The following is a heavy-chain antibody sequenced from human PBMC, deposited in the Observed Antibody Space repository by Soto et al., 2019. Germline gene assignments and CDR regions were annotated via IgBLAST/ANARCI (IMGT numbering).Heavy chain of an antibody. CDR3: ARDAQRGIAVAGTLPLIDY. D-gene: IGHD6-19*01. Sequence: ASVKVSCKASGYTFTSYAMHWVRQAPGQRLEWMGWINAGNGNTKYSQKFQGRVTITRDTSASTAYMELSSLRSEDTAVHYCARDAQRGIAVAGTLPLIDYWGQGTLVTVSS. CDR2: INAGNGNT. J-gene: IGHJ4*02. CDR1: GYTFTSYA. V-gene: IGHV1-3*01.